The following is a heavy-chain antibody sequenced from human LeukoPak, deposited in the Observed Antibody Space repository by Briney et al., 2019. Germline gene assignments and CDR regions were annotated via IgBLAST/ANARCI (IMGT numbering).Heavy chain of an antibody. J-gene: IGHJ4*02. CDR2: ISGYNGIT. D-gene: IGHD1-26*01. CDR3: ARGDYSGSYYYFDY. Sequence: ASVKVSCKASGCTFSSYGISWVRQAPGQGLEWMGWISGYNGITSYAQKLEGRVTMTTDTSTTTAYMELRSLRSDDTAVYYCARGDYSGSYYYFDYWGQGTLVTVSS. CDR1: GCTFSSYG. V-gene: IGHV1-18*01.